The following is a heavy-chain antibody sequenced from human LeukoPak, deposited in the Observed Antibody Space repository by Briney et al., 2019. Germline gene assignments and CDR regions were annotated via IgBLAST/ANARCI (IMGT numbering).Heavy chain of an antibody. CDR3: ATAEGRYYDILTGYYTPFDY. J-gene: IGHJ4*02. D-gene: IGHD3-9*01. V-gene: IGHV1-69*13. CDR2: IIPIFGTA. Sequence: SVKVSCKASGGTFSSYAISWVRQAPGQGLEWMGGIIPIFGTANYAQKFQGRVTITADESTSTAYMELSSLRSEDTAVYYCATAEGRYYDILTGYYTPFDYWGQGTLVTVSS. CDR1: GGTFSSYA.